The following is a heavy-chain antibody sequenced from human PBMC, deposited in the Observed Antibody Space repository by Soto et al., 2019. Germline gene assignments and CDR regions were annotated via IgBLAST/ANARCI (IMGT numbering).Heavy chain of an antibody. CDR2: IIPVFDKA. D-gene: IGHD3-16*01. CDR3: ARLRRDWGDAFDL. J-gene: IGHJ3*01. V-gene: IGHV1-69*01. Sequence: QVQLVQSGADVKKPGSSVQVSCKTSGGSFGSSAISWVRQAPAQGLEWMGEIIPVFDKANYAQHFQGRLTITADELTGTVFMELSSLRAEDTAVYFCARLRRDWGDAFDLWGLGTFVTVSS. CDR1: GGSFGSSA.